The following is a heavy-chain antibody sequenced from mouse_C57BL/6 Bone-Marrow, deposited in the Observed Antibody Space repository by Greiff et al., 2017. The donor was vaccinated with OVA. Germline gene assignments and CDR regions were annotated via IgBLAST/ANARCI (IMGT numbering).Heavy chain of an antibody. CDR2: INPNNGGT. CDR3: ARSDYDYWYFDV. CDR1: GYTFTDYY. D-gene: IGHD2-4*01. J-gene: IGHJ1*03. V-gene: IGHV1-26*01. Sequence: EVKLMESGPELVKPGASVKISCKASGYTFTDYYMNWVKQSHGKSLEWIGDINPNNGGTSYNQKFKGKATLTVDKSSSTAYMELRSLTSEDSAVYYCARSDYDYWYFDVWGTGTTVTVSS.